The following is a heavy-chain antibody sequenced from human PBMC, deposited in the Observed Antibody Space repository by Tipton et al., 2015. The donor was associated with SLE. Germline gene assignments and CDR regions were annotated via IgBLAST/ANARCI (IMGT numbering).Heavy chain of an antibody. V-gene: IGHV4-34*01. J-gene: IGHJ5*02. D-gene: IGHD3-22*01. CDR2: INHSGST. CDR3: ARVVYDSSGYYYPGWFDP. Sequence: AGLVKPSETLSLTCAVYGGSFSGNYWSWIRQPPGKGLEWIGEINHSGSTNYNPSLKSRVTISVDTSKNQFSLKLSSVTAADTAVYYCARVVYDSSGYYYPGWFDPWGQGTLVTVSS. CDR1: GGSFSGNY.